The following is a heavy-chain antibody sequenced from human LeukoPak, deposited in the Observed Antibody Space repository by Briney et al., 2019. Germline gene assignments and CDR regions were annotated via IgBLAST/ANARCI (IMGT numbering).Heavy chain of an antibody. Sequence: SETLSLTCTVSGGSISSSCWSWIRQPAGKGLEWIGRICTSGSTNFNPSLKSRVTMSVDTSKNQFSLKLSSVTAADTAVYYCARVSLTYYDFWSGKDTYYFDYWGQGTLVTVSS. CDR2: ICTSGST. J-gene: IGHJ4*01. CDR3: ARVSLTYYDFWSGKDTYYFDY. D-gene: IGHD3-3*01. V-gene: IGHV4-4*07. CDR1: GGSISSSC.